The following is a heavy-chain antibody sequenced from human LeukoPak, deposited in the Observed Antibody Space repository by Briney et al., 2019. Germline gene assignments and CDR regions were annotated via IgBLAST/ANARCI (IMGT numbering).Heavy chain of an antibody. D-gene: IGHD3-10*01. CDR1: GYTFTSYD. CDR3: ARGLYGSGSYYNWLGYYYYGMDV. Sequence: ASVKVSCKASGYTFTSYDIKWVRQATGQGLEWMGWMNPNSGNTGYAQKFQGRVTMTRNTSISTAYLELSSLRSEDTAVYYCARGLYGSGSYYNWLGYYYYGMDVWGQGTTVTVSS. CDR2: MNPNSGNT. J-gene: IGHJ6*02. V-gene: IGHV1-8*01.